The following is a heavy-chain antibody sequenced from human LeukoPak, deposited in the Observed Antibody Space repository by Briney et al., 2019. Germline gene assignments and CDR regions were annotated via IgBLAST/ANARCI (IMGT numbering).Heavy chain of an antibody. CDR1: GSTFSSYS. J-gene: IGHJ4*02. V-gene: IGHV3-23*01. Sequence: PGGSLRLSCAASGSTFSSYSMNWVRQAPGKGLEWVSAISGSGGSTYYADSVKGRFTISRDNSKNTLYLQMNSLRAEDTAVYYCATVQLWPDYWGQGTLVTVSS. CDR3: ATVQLWPDY. D-gene: IGHD5-18*01. CDR2: ISGSGGST.